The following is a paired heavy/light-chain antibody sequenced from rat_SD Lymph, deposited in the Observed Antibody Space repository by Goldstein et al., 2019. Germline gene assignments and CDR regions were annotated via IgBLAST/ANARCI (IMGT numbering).Heavy chain of an antibody. Sequence: EVQLQQSGPEVGRPGSSVKISCKASGYTFTDYVMNWVKQSPGQGLEWIGWIDPEYGSTDYAEKFKKKATLTADTSSSTAYIQLSSLTSEDTATYFCARARRVTMMVRYYGMDAWGQGASVTVSS. CDR3: ARARRVTMMVRYYGMDA. CDR1: GYTFTDYV. D-gene: IGHD1-12*03. V-gene: IGHV1-13*01. J-gene: IGHJ4*01. CDR2: IDPEYGST.
Light chain of an antibody. CDR3: QQSRNLPT. CDR1: QNVDYYGNSY. Sequence: DIVLTQSPALAVSLGQRATTSCKTNQNVDYYGNSYMHWYQQKPGQQPKVLIYLASNLASGIPARFSGRGSGTDFTLTIDPVEADDTATHYCQQSRNLPTFGAGTKLELK. CDR2: LAS. V-gene: IGKV3S1*01. J-gene: IGKJ2-1*01.